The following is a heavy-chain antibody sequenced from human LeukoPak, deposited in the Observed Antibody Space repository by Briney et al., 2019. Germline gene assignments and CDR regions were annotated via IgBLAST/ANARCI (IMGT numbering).Heavy chain of an antibody. CDR3: VKVLVTYTVDV. V-gene: IGHV3-30*18. CDR2: ISSDGTNK. J-gene: IGHJ6*02. CDR1: GFIFSSYD. D-gene: IGHD2/OR15-2a*01. Sequence: GGSLRLSCAASGFIFSSYDMHWTRQAPGKGLEWVALISSDGTNKYYADSVKGRFTISRDNPKNTLYLQMNSLRGEDTAVYYCVKVLVTYTVDVWGQGTTVTVSS.